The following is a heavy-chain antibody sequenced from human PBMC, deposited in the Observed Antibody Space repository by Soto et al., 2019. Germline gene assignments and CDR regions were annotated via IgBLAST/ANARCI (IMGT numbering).Heavy chain of an antibody. CDR2: ISAAGDP. J-gene: IGHJ6*02. CDR3: ARTDRDFYGLDV. Sequence: EVQLVESGGGLVQPGGSLRLSCEASGFTFKNYDMHWVRQGTGKGLEWVSGISAAGDPDYADSVEGRFTTSRENAQNSFFLQMNSLRFGDTAVYYCARTDRDFYGLDVWGQGTTVIVSS. CDR1: GFTFKNYD. V-gene: IGHV3-13*05.